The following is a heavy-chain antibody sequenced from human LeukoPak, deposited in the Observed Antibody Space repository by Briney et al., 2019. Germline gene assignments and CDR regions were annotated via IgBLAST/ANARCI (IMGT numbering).Heavy chain of an antibody. V-gene: IGHV4-34*01. J-gene: IGHJ6*02. D-gene: IGHD3-22*01. CDR2: INHSGST. CDR3: ARDFPSGYYHYYYYYGMDV. Sequence: SETLSLTCAVYGGSFSGYYWSWIRQPPGKGLEWIGEINHSGSTNYNPSLKSRVTISVDTSKNQFSLKLSSVTAADTAVYYCARDFPSGYYHYYYYYGMDVWGQGTTVTVSS. CDR1: GGSFSGYY.